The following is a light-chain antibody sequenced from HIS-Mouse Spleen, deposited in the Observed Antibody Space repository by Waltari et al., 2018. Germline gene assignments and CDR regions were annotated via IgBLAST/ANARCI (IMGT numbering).Light chain of an antibody. CDR1: SRDFGSYNL. Sequence: QSALTPPASVSGSPGQSITISCTGTSRDFGSYNLVSWYQQHPGKAPKLMIYEGSKRPSGVSNRFSGSKSGNTASLTISGLQAEDEADYYCCSYAGSSTFVVFGGGTKL. CDR3: CSYAGSSTFVV. V-gene: IGLV2-23*03. CDR2: EGS. J-gene: IGLJ2*01.